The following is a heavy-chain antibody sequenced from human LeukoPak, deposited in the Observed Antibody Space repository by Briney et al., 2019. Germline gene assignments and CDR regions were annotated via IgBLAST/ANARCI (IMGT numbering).Heavy chain of an antibody. V-gene: IGHV3-11*04. J-gene: IGHJ3*01. D-gene: IGHD3-10*01. Sequence: GGSLRLSCASSGFTFSDYYMTWIRQAPGKGLEWLSYISSTTGRIIYYADSVKGRFTISRDNTKNSLFLQMVSLTVECTAVYYCARYYSDAFDVWGQGTVVTVSS. CDR2: ISSTTGRII. CDR3: ARYYSDAFDV. CDR1: GFTFSDYY.